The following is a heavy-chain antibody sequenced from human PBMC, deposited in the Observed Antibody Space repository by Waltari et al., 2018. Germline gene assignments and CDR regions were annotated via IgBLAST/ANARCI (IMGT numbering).Heavy chain of an antibody. CDR2: IHYTGST. V-gene: IGHV4-59*08. Sequence: QVQLQESGPGLVRPSETLSLTCTFSGDSITSDYWSWIRQPPGKGLEWIGYIHYTGSTNYNPSLXSRVTMSVDTSKNQFSLRLSSVTAADTAVYYCARTKASDWYFDLWGRGTLVTVSS. CDR3: ARTKASDWYFDL. J-gene: IGHJ2*01. CDR1: GDSITSDY. D-gene: IGHD1-26*01.